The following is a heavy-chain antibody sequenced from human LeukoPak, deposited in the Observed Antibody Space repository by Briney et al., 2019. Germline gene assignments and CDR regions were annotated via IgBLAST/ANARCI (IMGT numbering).Heavy chain of an antibody. CDR3: ARTRGIVGSTRMDV. CDR2: IIPIFGTA. CDR1: GYTFTNYG. J-gene: IGHJ6*02. Sequence: SVKVSCETSGYTFTNYGISWVRQAPGQGLEWMGGIIPIFGTANYAQKFQGRVTITADESTSTAYMELSSLRSEDTAVYYCARTRGIVGSTRMDVWGQGTTVTVSS. V-gene: IGHV1-69*13. D-gene: IGHD1-26*01.